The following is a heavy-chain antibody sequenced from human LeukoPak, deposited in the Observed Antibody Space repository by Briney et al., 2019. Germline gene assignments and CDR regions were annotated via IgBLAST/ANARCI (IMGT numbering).Heavy chain of an antibody. CDR3: ARDDYGDYPTRFDY. CDR2: IIPIFGTA. J-gene: IGHJ4*02. CDR1: GGTFSSYA. Sequence: ASVKVSCKASGGTFSSYAISWVRQAPGQGLEWMGGIIPIFGTANYAQKFQGRVTITADESTSTAYMELSSLRSEDTAVYYCARDDYGDYPTRFDYWGQGTLVTASS. V-gene: IGHV1-69*13. D-gene: IGHD4-17*01.